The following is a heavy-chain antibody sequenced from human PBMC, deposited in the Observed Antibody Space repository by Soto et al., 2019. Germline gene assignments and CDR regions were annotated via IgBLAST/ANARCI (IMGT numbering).Heavy chain of an antibody. D-gene: IGHD2-2*01. CDR1: GYSFTDYW. J-gene: IGHJ4*02. CDR2: IDPSDSYV. Sequence: GSLEISCQASGYSFTDYWITWVRQMPGKGLEWMATIDPSDSYVDYSPSFRGHVTFSVDRSITTVYLQWNSLKASDSAMYFCTRRASSSFYHFDFWGQGALVTVSS. V-gene: IGHV5-10-1*01. CDR3: TRRASSSFYHFDF.